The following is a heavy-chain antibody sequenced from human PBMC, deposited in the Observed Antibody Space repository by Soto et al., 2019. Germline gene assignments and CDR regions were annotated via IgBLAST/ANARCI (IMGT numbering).Heavy chain of an antibody. V-gene: IGHV4-59*02. CDR3: ARSYYDSTGFAVDP. J-gene: IGHJ5*02. Sequence: QMQLQASGPGLVKPSETLSLTCNVSGASVSNGYWSWIRQPPGQALEWIGFMYFGGSFNYNPSLTSRATVSVETSKNQCSMKLTSVPASDTAVYYCARSYYDSTGFAVDPWGQGTRVTVSS. CDR1: GASVSNGY. CDR2: MYFGGSF. D-gene: IGHD3-22*01.